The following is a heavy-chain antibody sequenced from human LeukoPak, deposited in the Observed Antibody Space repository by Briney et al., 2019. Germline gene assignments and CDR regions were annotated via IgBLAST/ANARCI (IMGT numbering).Heavy chain of an antibody. Sequence: GESLKISCKGSGYSFTSYWIGWVRPMPGKGLEWMGIIYPGDSDTRYSPSFQGQVTISADKSISTAYLQWSSLKASDTAMYYCARQLTYYYDSSGYLDAFDIWGQGTMVTVSS. V-gene: IGHV5-51*01. D-gene: IGHD3-22*01. CDR1: GYSFTSYW. CDR3: ARQLTYYYDSSGYLDAFDI. CDR2: IYPGDSDT. J-gene: IGHJ3*02.